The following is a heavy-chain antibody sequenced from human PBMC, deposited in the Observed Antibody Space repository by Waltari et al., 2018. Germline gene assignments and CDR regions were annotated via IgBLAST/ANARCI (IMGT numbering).Heavy chain of an antibody. Sequence: TIYYADSVKGRFTISRDNAKNSLYLQMNSLRAEDTAVYYCARGVIPSPSWELLWGGDAFDIWGQGTMVTVSS. CDR3: ARGVIPSPSWELLWGGDAFDI. J-gene: IGHJ3*02. CDR2: TI. V-gene: IGHV3-48*01. D-gene: IGHD1-26*01.